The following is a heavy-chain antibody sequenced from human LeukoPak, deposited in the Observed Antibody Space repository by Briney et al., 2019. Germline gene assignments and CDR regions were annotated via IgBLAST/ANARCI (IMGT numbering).Heavy chain of an antibody. CDR3: AKDRLWFGEPHAFDI. J-gene: IGHJ3*02. CDR2: IYSDNT. D-gene: IGHD3-10*01. Sequence: GSLRLSCTVSGFTVSSNSMSWVRQAPGKGLEWVSFIYSDNTHYSDSVKGRFTISRDNSKNTLYLQMNSLRAEDTAVYYCAKDRLWFGEPHAFDIWGQGTMVTVSS. CDR1: GFTVSSNS. V-gene: IGHV3-53*01.